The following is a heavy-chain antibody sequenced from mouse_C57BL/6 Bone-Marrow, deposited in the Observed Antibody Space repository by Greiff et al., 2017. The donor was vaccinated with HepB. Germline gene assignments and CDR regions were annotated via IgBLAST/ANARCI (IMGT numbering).Heavy chain of an antibody. CDR1: GFTFSSYA. CDR3: ASTVVGYFDV. Sequence: DVKVEESGGGLVKPGGSLKLSCAASGFTFSSYAMSWVRQTPEKRLEWVATISDGGSYTYYPDNVKGRFTISRDNAKNNLYLQMSHLKSEDTAMYYCASTVVGYFDVWGTGTTVTVSS. CDR2: ISDGGSYT. D-gene: IGHD1-1*01. V-gene: IGHV5-4*03. J-gene: IGHJ1*03.